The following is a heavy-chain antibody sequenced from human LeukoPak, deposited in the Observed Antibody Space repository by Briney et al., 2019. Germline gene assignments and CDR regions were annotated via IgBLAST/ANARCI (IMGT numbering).Heavy chain of an antibody. D-gene: IGHD5-18*01. Sequence: GGSLRLSCAASGFTFYDYXXHXXXXAXXXXXXXXXXISWNSCRIGYVYCLNRRSTISRDYANNSLYLQINSLTAEDTALYYCAKAFPVDTAAFDIWGQGTMVTVSS. CDR3: AKAFPVDTAAFDI. V-gene: IGHV3-9*01. CDR1: GFTFYDYX. CDR2: ISWNSCRI. J-gene: IGHJ3*02.